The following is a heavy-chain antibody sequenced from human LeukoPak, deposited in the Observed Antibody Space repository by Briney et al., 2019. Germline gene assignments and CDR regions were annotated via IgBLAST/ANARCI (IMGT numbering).Heavy chain of an antibody. CDR2: IIPIFGTA. CDR3: ACTYYYGSGSYYPLDY. J-gene: IGHJ4*02. CDR1: GYTFTSYG. D-gene: IGHD3-10*01. Sequence: GASVKVSCKASGYTFTSYGISWVRQAPGQGLEWMGGIIPIFGTANYAQKFQGRVTITADESTSTAYMELSSLRSEDTAVYYCACTYYYGSGSYYPLDYWGQGTLVTVSS. V-gene: IGHV1-69*13.